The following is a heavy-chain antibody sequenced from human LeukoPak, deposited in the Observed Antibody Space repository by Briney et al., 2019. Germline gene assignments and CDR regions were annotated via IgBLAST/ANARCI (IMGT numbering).Heavy chain of an antibody. V-gene: IGHV4-34*01. CDR2: INHSGST. J-gene: IGHJ4*02. CDR1: GGSFSGYY. D-gene: IGHD3-22*01. Sequence: SETLSLTCAVYGGSFSGYYWSWTRQPPGKGLEWIGEINHSGSTNYNPSLKSRVTISVDTSKNQFSLKLSSVTAADTAVYYCARFDYYDSSGYRVGYFDYWGQGTLVTVSS. CDR3: ARFDYYDSSGYRVGYFDY.